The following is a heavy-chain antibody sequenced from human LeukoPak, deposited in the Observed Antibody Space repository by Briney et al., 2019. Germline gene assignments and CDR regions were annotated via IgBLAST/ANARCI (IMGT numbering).Heavy chain of an antibody. D-gene: IGHD6-6*01. J-gene: IGHJ4*02. CDR1: AFTFSSYE. CDR3: ARAEEYSSSSFDY. V-gene: IGHV3-48*03. CDR2: ISSSGSTI. Sequence: QSGGSLRLSCAASAFTFSSYEMNWVRQAPGKGREWDSYISSSGSTIFYADSVKGRFTIPRDNAKNSLYLQMNSLRAEDTAVYYCARAEEYSSSSFDYWGQGTLVTVSS.